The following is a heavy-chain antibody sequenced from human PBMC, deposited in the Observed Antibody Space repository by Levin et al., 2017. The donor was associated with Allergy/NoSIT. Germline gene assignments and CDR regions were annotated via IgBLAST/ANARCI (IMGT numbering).Heavy chain of an antibody. CDR1: GFTFSSYG. D-gene: IGHD2-2*01. CDR3: ARDSCSSTSCYLGLRFFDY. J-gene: IGHJ4*02. V-gene: IGHV3-33*01. CDR2: IWYDGSNK. Sequence: GGSLRLSCAASGFTFSSYGMHWVRQAPGKGLEWVAVIWYDGSNKYYADSVKGRFTISRDNSKNTLYLQMNSLRAEDTAVYYCARDSCSSTSCYLGLRFFDYWGQGTLVTVSS.